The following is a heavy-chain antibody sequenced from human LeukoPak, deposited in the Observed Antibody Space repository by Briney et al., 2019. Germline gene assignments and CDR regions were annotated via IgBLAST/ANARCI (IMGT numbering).Heavy chain of an antibody. CDR1: GGSISSSSYY. J-gene: IGHJ4*02. Sequence: PSETLSLTCTVSGGSISSSSYYWGWIRQPPGKGLEWIGSIYYSGSTYYNPSLKSRVTISVDTSKNQFSLKLSSVTAADTAVYYCARHLWFGEYMDYWGQGTLVTVSS. CDR3: ARHLWFGEYMDY. V-gene: IGHV4-39*01. D-gene: IGHD3-10*01. CDR2: IYYSGST.